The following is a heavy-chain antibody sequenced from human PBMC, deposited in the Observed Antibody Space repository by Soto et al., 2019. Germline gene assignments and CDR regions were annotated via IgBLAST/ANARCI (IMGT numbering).Heavy chain of an antibody. CDR1: GFTFSSYA. CDR3: ARSNYYDI. V-gene: IGHV3-23*01. Sequence: GGSLRLSCAASGFTFSSYAMIWVRQAPGKGLEWVSTIGGSGGGTYYADSVKGRFTISRDNSKNTLYLQMNSLRAEDTAVYYCARSNYYDIWRQGTLVTVSS. CDR2: IGGSGGGT. J-gene: IGHJ3*02. D-gene: IGHD3-10*01.